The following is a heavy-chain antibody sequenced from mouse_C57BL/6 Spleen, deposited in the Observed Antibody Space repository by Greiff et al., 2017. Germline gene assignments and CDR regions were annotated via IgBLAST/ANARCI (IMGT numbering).Heavy chain of an antibody. CDR1: GYTFTDYE. Sequence: QVHVKQSGAELVRPGASVTLSCKASGYTFTDYEMHWVKQTPVHGLEWIGAIDPETGGTAYNQKFKGKAILTADKSSSTAYMELRSLTSADSAVYYCTRGNYGSSGYWGQGTTLTVSS. V-gene: IGHV1-15*01. CDR3: TRGNYGSSGY. D-gene: IGHD1-1*01. CDR2: IDPETGGT. J-gene: IGHJ2*01.